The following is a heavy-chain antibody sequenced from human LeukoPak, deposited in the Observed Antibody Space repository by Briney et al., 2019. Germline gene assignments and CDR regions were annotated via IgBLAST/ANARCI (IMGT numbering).Heavy chain of an antibody. Sequence: PGGSLRLSCAASGFTVSSNYMSWVRQAPGKGLEWVSVIYSGGSTYHADSVKGRFTISRDNSKNTLYLQMNSLRAEDTAVYYCARDNGDTMIGPFDYWGQGTLVTVSS. V-gene: IGHV3-66*02. CDR2: IYSGGST. J-gene: IGHJ4*02. CDR1: GFTVSSNY. D-gene: IGHD3-22*01. CDR3: ARDNGDTMIGPFDY.